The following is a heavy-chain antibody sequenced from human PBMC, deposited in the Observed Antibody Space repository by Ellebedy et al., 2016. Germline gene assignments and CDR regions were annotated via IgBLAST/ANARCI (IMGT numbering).Heavy chain of an antibody. CDR1: GFTFKNHA. Sequence: GGSLRLSCTGSGFTFKNHAMGWVRQAPGMGLEWVSAISGSGGGTFHSDSVEGRFSISRDNSKNTLSLQMNNLRVEDAAIYYCVRNAVDEAWGRRVFDNWGQGARVTVSS. V-gene: IGHV3-23*01. CDR3: VRNAVDEAWGRRVFDN. D-gene: IGHD3-16*01. J-gene: IGHJ4*02. CDR2: ISGSGGGT.